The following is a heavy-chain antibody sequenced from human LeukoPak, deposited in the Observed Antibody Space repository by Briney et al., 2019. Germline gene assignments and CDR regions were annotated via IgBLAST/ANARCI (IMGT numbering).Heavy chain of an antibody. V-gene: IGHV4-34*01. Sequence: PSETLSLTCAVYGGSFSGYYWSWIRQPPGKGLEWIGEINHSGSTNYNPSLKSRVTISVDTSKSQFSLKLSSVTAADTAVYYCARGDKWELPIYYFDYWGQGTLVTVSS. D-gene: IGHD1-26*01. CDR3: ARGDKWELPIYYFDY. CDR1: GGSFSGYY. CDR2: INHSGST. J-gene: IGHJ4*02.